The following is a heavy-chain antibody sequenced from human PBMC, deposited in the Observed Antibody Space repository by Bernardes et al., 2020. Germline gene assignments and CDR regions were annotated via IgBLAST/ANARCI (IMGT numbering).Heavy chain of an antibody. CDR3: ARRKIKDYGDYVDY. J-gene: IGHJ4*02. CDR2: IYYSGST. V-gene: IGHV4-39*01. Sequence: SETLSLTCTVSGGSISSSSYYWGWIRQPPGKGLEWIGSIYYSGSTYYNPSLKSRVTISVDTSKNQFSLKLSSVTAADTAVYYCARRKIKDYGDYVDYWGQGTLVTVSS. CDR1: GGSISSSSYY. D-gene: IGHD4-17*01.